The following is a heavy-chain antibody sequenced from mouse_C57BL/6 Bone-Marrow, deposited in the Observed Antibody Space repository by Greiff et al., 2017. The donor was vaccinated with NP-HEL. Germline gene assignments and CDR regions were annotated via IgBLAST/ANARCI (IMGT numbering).Heavy chain of an antibody. D-gene: IGHD2-4*01. Sequence: QVTLKESGPGILQPSQTLSLTCSFSGFSLSTFGMGVGWIRQPSGKGLEWLAHIWWDDDTYYNPALKSRLTISKDTSKHQVFLKIANVDTADTATYYCARPTDYDYDENAMDYWGQGTSVTVSS. CDR2: IWWDDDT. CDR3: ARPTDYDYDENAMDY. CDR1: GFSLSTFGMG. J-gene: IGHJ4*01. V-gene: IGHV8-8*01.